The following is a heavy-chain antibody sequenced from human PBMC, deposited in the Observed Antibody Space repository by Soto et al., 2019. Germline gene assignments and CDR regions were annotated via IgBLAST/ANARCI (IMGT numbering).Heavy chain of an antibody. D-gene: IGHD2-15*01. Sequence: EVQLVESGGGLVQPGGSLRLSCAASGFTFSTYWMHWVRQGPGRGLVWVSRISSDGSSTTYADSVKGRFTTSRDNARNTLYLQMDSLRAEDTAISSGARVTGSNNPFDSWGQGTLVTVSS. CDR1: GFTFSTYW. J-gene: IGHJ4*02. CDR3: ARVTGSNNPFDS. V-gene: IGHV3-74*01. CDR2: ISSDGSST.